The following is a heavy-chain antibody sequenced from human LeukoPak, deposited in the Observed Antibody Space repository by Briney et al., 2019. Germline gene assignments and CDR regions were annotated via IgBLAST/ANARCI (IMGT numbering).Heavy chain of an antibody. CDR2: ISGSGSPS. CDR1: GFTFTGHE. CDR3: ARGFRDTAMFLDF. Sequence: GGSLRLSCAASGFTFTGHEMNWVRQAPGKGLEWRSCISGSGSPSYYADSVKGRFTISRDNAKNSLYLQMNSLRAEDTAIYYCARGFRDTAMFLDFWGKGTLVTVSS. J-gene: IGHJ4*02. V-gene: IGHV3-48*03. D-gene: IGHD5-18*01.